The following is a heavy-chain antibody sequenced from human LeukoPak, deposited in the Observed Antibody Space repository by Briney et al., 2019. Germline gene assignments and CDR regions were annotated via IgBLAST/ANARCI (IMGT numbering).Heavy chain of an antibody. Sequence: SETLSLTCTVSGYSISSGYYWGWIRQPPGKGLEWIGSIYTSGSTNYNPSLKSRVTMSVDTSKNQFSLKLSSVTAADTAVYYCAREAPQTGYDSSGYYYSGNFLLGYYYYYMDVWGKGTTVTISS. CDR2: IYTSGST. CDR1: GYSISSGYY. J-gene: IGHJ6*03. V-gene: IGHV4-38-2*02. D-gene: IGHD3-22*01. CDR3: AREAPQTGYDSSGYYYSGNFLLGYYYYYMDV.